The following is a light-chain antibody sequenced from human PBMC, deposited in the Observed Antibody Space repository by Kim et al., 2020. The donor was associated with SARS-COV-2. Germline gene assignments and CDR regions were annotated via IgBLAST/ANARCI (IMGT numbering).Light chain of an antibody. CDR1: QSISNY. CDR2: AAS. Sequence: ASLGDKAAITCRASQSISNYLNWYRQKPGKAPELLIYAASSLQSGVPSRFSGSGSGTDFTLTIRSLQPEDFATYYCQQSYSTPLTFGGGTKVDIK. CDR3: QQSYSTPLT. V-gene: IGKV1-39*01. J-gene: IGKJ4*01.